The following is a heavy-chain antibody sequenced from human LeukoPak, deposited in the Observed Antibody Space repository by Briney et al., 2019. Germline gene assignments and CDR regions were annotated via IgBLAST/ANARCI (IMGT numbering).Heavy chain of an antibody. D-gene: IGHD4-11*01. Sequence: GASVKVSCKASGYTFTSYDINWVRQATGQGLEWMGWMNPNSGNTGYAQKFRGRVTITRNTSISTAYMELSSLRSEDTAVYYCARGYSIFTVRLLGYWGQGTLVTVSS. J-gene: IGHJ4*02. CDR1: GYTFTSYD. CDR3: ARGYSIFTVRLLGY. CDR2: MNPNSGNT. V-gene: IGHV1-8*03.